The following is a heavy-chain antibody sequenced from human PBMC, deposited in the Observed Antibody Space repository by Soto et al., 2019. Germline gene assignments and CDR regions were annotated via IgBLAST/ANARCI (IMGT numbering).Heavy chain of an antibody. CDR3: VRGRFMITFVVVIVIVY. Sequence: QVQLVQSGAAMKKPGASVKVSCKASGYTFTSYDINWVRQATGQGLEWMGWINPNTGYTDYAQKFQGRVTMTGNTSITTADMALSSLRSEDTAVYYCVRGRFMITFVVVIVIVYWGQGSPVTVSS. CDR2: INPNTGYT. D-gene: IGHD3-16*02. V-gene: IGHV1-8*01. CDR1: GYTFTSYD. J-gene: IGHJ4*02.